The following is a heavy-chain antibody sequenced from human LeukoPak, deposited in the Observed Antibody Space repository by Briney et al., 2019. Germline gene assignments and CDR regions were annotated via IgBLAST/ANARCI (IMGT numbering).Heavy chain of an antibody. V-gene: IGHV4-59*12. CDR2: IYYTGST. CDR1: GDSISSDY. D-gene: IGHD3-10*01. CDR3: ARDAKYYYGSRTYFFFEY. J-gene: IGHJ4*02. Sequence: SETLSLTCAVSGDSISSDYWSWVRQPPGKGLEWIGYIYYTGSTNYNPSLKSRVTISVDTSKNQFSLKLSSVTAADTAIYYCARDAKYYYGSRTYFFFEYWGQGTLLSVSS.